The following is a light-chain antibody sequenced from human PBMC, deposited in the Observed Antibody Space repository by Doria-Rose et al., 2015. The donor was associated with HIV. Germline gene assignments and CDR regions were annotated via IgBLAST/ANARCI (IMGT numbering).Light chain of an antibody. J-gene: IGKJ2*02. CDR3: QQTYSSPRT. Sequence: FQQIPGKAPTLLIYDASRLQSGVPSRFSGYGSGTDFTLTITTLRREDFATYYCQQTYSSPRTFGQGTKLEI. V-gene: IGKV1-39*01. CDR2: DAS.